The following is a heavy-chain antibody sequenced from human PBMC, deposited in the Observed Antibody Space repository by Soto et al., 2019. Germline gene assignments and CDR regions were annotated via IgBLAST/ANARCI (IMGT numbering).Heavy chain of an antibody. V-gene: IGHV1-69*18. J-gene: IGHJ3*01. D-gene: IGHD1-1*01. CDR2: IIPLFGTT. CDR1: GGTFSTYT. Sequence: QVHLVQSGAEVRKPGSSVKVSCKTSGGTFSTYTIYWVRQAPGQGLEWMGRIIPLFGTTRYAQNFQDRVTITAEESTSTTYTKLISRRAEDTALYYCARRLDARADDGFDVWGEGTAVTVSA. CDR3: ARRLDARADDGFDV.